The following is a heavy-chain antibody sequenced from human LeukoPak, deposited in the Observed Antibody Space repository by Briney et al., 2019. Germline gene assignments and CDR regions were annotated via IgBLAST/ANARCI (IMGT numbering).Heavy chain of an antibody. J-gene: IGHJ3*02. Sequence: GGSLRLSCAASGFTVSSNYMSWVRQAPGKGLEWVSVIYSGGSTYYADSVKGRFTISRDNSKNTLYLQMNSLRAEDTAVYYCARATSHVRGVIGYSGYDDAFDIWGQGTMVTVSS. D-gene: IGHD3-10*01. V-gene: IGHV3-53*01. CDR3: ARATSHVRGVIGYSGYDDAFDI. CDR1: GFTVSSNY. CDR2: IYSGGST.